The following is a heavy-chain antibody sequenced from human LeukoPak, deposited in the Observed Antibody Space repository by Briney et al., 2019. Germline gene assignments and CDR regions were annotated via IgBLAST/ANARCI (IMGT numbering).Heavy chain of an antibody. Sequence: GGSLRLSCAASGFTFSSYEMNWVRQAPGKGLEWVSYISSSGSTICYADSVKGRFTISRDNAKNSLYLQMNSLRAEDTAVYYCARDRVYSSGWHEEYYYYGMDVWGQGTTVTVSS. CDR2: ISSSGSTI. J-gene: IGHJ6*02. CDR3: ARDRVYSSGWHEEYYYYGMDV. CDR1: GFTFSSYE. D-gene: IGHD6-19*01. V-gene: IGHV3-48*03.